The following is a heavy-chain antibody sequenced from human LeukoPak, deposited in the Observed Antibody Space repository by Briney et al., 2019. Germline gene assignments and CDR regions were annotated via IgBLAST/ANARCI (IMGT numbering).Heavy chain of an antibody. Sequence: PSETLSLTCTVSDDSINNNYCSWIRQPPGKELECIGYIHYSGSTNYNPSLKSRVTISIDSSKNQFSLKLNSVTAADTAVYYCARRGLNRQNFDYWGQGTLVTVSS. D-gene: IGHD3-16*01. V-gene: IGHV4-59*08. CDR3: ARRGLNRQNFDY. J-gene: IGHJ4*02. CDR2: IHYSGST. CDR1: DDSINNNY.